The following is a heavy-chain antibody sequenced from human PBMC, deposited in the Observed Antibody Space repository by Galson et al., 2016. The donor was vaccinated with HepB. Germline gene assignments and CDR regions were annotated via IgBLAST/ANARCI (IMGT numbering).Heavy chain of an antibody. CDR2: INPSSGAT. CDR1: GYTFTNSW. J-gene: IGHJ4*02. D-gene: IGHD2-21*02. V-gene: IGHV1-46*01. CDR3: ARDCGRGGDRDD. Sequence: SVKVSCKASGYTFTNSWMHWVRQAPGQGLAWMGVINPSSGATTYAQKFQGRVTMTRDTSTSTVYMELSSLRSEDTAVFYCARDCGRGGDRDDWGQGTLVTVSS.